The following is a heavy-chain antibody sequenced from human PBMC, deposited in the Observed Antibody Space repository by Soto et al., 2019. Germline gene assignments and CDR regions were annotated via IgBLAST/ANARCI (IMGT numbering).Heavy chain of an antibody. J-gene: IGHJ4*02. CDR3: ANSEYYYGSGSYYPLDY. Sequence: GGSLRLSCAASGFTFSSYGMHWVRQAPGKGLEWVAVISYDGSNKYYADSVKGRFTISRDNSKNTLYLQMNSLRAEDTAVYYCANSEYYYGSGSYYPLDYWGQGTLVTVSS. D-gene: IGHD3-10*01. CDR2: ISYDGSNK. CDR1: GFTFSSYG. V-gene: IGHV3-30*18.